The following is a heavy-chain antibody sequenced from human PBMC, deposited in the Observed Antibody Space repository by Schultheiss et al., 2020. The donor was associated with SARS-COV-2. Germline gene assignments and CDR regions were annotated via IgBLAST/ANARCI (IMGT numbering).Heavy chain of an antibody. D-gene: IGHD3-16*01. J-gene: IGHJ5*02. Sequence: GGSLRLSCAASGFTFSNAWMSWVRQAPGKGLEWVGRIKSKTDGGTTDYAAPVKGRFTISRDDSKNTLYLQMNSLKTEDTAVYYCTTAGFAKSLYSNWFDPWGQGTLVTVSS. V-gene: IGHV3-15*01. CDR1: GFTFSNAW. CDR2: IKSKTDGGTT. CDR3: TTAGFAKSLYSNWFDP.